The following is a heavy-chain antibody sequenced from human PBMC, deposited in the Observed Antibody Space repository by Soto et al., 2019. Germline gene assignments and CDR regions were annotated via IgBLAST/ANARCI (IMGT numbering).Heavy chain of an antibody. Sequence: EVQLVESGGGLVQPGGSLRLSCVASGFTFSIFSMNWVRQAPGKGLEWVSYITGSSGAIHYADSVKGRFTCSRDNAKNSLYLQMNSLRDEDTAVYYCVTSQCYLHYWGQGTLVTVSS. CDR3: VTSQCYLHY. CDR2: ITGSSGAI. J-gene: IGHJ4*02. CDR1: GFTFSIFS. V-gene: IGHV3-48*02. D-gene: IGHD6-19*01.